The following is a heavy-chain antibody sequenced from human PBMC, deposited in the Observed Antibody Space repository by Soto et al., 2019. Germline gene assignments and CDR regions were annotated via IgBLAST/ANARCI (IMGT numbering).Heavy chain of an antibody. CDR2: IYPGDSDT. D-gene: IGHD3-16*01. V-gene: IGHV5-51*01. CDR1: GYSFTSYW. J-gene: IGHJ6*02. CDR3: ARGGNRHYYYYYCMVV. Sequence: GAYLKISCKGSGYSFTSYWIGWVRQMPGKGLEWMGIIYPGDSDTRYSPSFQGQVTISADKSISTAYLQWSSLKASDTAMYYCARGGNRHYYYYYCMVVWCQETTLTVS.